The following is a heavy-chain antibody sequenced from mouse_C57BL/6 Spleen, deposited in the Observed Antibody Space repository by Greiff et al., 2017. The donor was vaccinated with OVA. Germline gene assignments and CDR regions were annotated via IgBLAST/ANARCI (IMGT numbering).Heavy chain of an antibody. CDR2: ISSGSSTI. D-gene: IGHD2-5*01. CDR3: ARRSNYAAMDY. J-gene: IGHJ4*01. Sequence: EVMLVESGGGLVKPGGSLKLSCAASGFTFSDYGMHWVRQAPEKGLEWVAYISSGSSTIYYADTVKGRFTISRDNAKNTLFLQMTSLRSEDTAMYYCARRSNYAAMDYWGQGTSVTVSS. CDR1: GFTFSDYG. V-gene: IGHV5-17*01.